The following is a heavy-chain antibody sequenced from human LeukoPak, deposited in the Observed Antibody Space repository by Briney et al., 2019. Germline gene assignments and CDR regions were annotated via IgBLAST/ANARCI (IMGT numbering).Heavy chain of an antibody. Sequence: GGSLRLSCAASGFTFSSYSMNWVRQPPGKGLEWVSSISSSGSYIYYAGSVKGRFSISRDSAKNSLYLQMNSLRAEDTAVYYCARGPQFCSGGSCYGYYFDYWGQGTLVTVSS. CDR3: ARGPQFCSGGSCYGYYFDY. CDR2: ISSSGSYI. D-gene: IGHD2-15*01. J-gene: IGHJ4*02. V-gene: IGHV3-21*01. CDR1: GFTFSSYS.